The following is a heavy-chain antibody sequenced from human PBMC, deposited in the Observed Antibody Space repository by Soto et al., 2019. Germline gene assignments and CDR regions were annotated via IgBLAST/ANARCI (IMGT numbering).Heavy chain of an antibody. CDR2: MYNTGST. Sequence: PETRSLTCTGSGGPIRRNCWSACSQPPGKGLEWIGYMYNTGSTVYNPSLKSRVTISVDTSKNQFSLKLNSVTAADTAVYYCARVLWGYCGTDCYPLDVWGQGTTVTVS. J-gene: IGHJ6*02. CDR3: ARVLWGYCGTDCYPLDV. V-gene: IGHV4-59*01. CDR1: GGPIRRNC. D-gene: IGHD2-21*02.